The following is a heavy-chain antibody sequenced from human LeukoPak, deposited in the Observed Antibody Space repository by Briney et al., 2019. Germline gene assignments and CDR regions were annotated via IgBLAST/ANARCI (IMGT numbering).Heavy chain of an antibody. CDR3: ARDSCGSSSCYPDY. Sequence: ASVKVSCKASGYTFTSYGITWVRQAPGQGLEWMGWISAYSGNTNYAQKLQGRVTMTTDTSTSTAYMELRILRSDDTAVYYCARDSCGSSSCYPDYWGQGTLVTVSS. J-gene: IGHJ4*02. V-gene: IGHV1-18*01. CDR1: GYTFTSYG. CDR2: ISAYSGNT. D-gene: IGHD2-2*01.